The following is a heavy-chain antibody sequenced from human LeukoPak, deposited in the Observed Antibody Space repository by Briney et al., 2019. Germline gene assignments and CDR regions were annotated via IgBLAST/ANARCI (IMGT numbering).Heavy chain of an antibody. CDR2: IYYSGST. V-gene: IGHV4-59*01. Sequence: SETLSLTCTVSGGSISSYYWSWIRQPPGKGLECIGYIYYSGSTNYNPSLKSRVTISIDTSANQFSLKLSSVTAADTAVYYCARRNYDIFAFDIWGQGTMVTVSS. CDR3: ARRNYDIFAFDI. J-gene: IGHJ3*02. CDR1: GGSISSYY. D-gene: IGHD3-22*01.